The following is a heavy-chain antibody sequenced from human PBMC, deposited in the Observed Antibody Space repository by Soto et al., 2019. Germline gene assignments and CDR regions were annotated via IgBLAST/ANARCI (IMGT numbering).Heavy chain of an antibody. CDR1: GGSISSGDYY. J-gene: IGHJ6*02. CDR3: ARVTNYYDSSGAYYYYGMDV. V-gene: IGHV4-30-4*01. CDR2: IYYSGST. Sequence: SETLSLTCTVSGGSISSGDYYWSWIRQPPGKGLEWIGYIYYSGSTYYNPSLKSRVTISVDTSKNQFSLKLSSVTAADTAVYYCARVTNYYDSSGAYYYYGMDVWGQGTTVTVSS. D-gene: IGHD3-22*01.